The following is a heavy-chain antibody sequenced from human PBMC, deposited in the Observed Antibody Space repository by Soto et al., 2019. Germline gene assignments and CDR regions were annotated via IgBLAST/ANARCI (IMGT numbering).Heavy chain of an antibody. CDR3: ARLQGNNWIPYYFDY. V-gene: IGHV4-59*08. CDR1: GGSISSYY. D-gene: IGHD1-1*01. CDR2: IYYSGST. J-gene: IGHJ4*02. Sequence: SETLSLTCTVSGGSISSYYWSWIRQPPGKGLEWIGYIYYSGSTNYNPSLKSRVTISVDTSKNQFSLKLSSVTAADTAVYYCARLQGNNWIPYYFDYWGQGTLVTVSS.